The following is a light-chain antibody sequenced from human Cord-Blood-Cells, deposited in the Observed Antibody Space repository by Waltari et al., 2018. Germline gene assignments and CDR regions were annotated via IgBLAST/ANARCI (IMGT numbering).Light chain of an antibody. CDR3: SSYTSSSTRV. J-gene: IGLJ2*01. Sequence: QSALTQPASVSGSPGQSITISCTETSSDVGGYNYVSWYQQHPGKAPKLMIYDVSNRPAGVSIRCSGSKSGNTAALTISGLQAEDDADYYCSSYTSSSTRVFGGGTKLTVL. CDR2: DVS. V-gene: IGLV2-14*01. CDR1: SSDVGGYNY.